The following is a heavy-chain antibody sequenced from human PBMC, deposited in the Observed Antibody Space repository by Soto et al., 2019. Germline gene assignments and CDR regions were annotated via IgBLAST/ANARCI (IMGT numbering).Heavy chain of an antibody. CDR2: ISGSGGST. CDR1: GFTFSNYA. D-gene: IGHD3-9*01. J-gene: IGHJ4*02. CDR3: AKDHHYDILTGYYGY. V-gene: IGHV3-23*01. Sequence: VGSLRLSCAASGFTFSNYAMSWVRQAPGKGLEWVSAISGSGGSTYYADSVKGRFAISRDNSKNTLFLQMNSLRAEDTAVYYCAKDHHYDILTGYYGYWGQGALVTVSS.